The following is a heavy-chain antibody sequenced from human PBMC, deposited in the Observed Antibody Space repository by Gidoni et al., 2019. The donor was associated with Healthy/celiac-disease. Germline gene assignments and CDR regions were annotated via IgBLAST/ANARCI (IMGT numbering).Heavy chain of an antibody. J-gene: IGHJ4*02. CDR1: GFTFGDYA. CDR3: TRGIAAAAPDY. Sequence: EVQLVESGGGLVQPGRSLRLSCTASGFTFGDYAMSWFRQAPGKGLGWVGFIRSKAYGGTTEYAASVKGRFTISRDDSKSIAYLQMNSLKTEDTAVYYCTRGIAAAAPDYWGQGTLVTVSS. D-gene: IGHD6-13*01. CDR2: IRSKAYGGTT. V-gene: IGHV3-49*03.